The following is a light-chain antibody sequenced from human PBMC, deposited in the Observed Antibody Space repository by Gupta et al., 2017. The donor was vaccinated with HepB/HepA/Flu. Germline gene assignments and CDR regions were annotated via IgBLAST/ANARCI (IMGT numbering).Light chain of an antibody. CDR3: AAWDDSRSGWV. CDR2: RNN. CDR1: SSNIGSNY. Sequence: QSVLTQPPSASGTPGRRVTISCSGSSSNIGSNYIYWYQQFPGTAPKLLIYRNNQRPSRVPDRFSGSKSDASASLAISGLRAEDEAEYFCAAWDDSRSGWVFGGGTKLTVL. J-gene: IGLJ3*02. V-gene: IGLV1-47*01.